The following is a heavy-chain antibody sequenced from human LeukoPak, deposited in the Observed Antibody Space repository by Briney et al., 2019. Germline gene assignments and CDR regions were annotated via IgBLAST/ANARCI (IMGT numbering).Heavy chain of an antibody. CDR2: ISSLSGTI. Sequence: PGGSLRLSCAASGFTFSSYSMNWVRQAPGEGLEWVSYISSLSGTIYYADSVKGRFTISRDNAKNSLYLQMDSLRAEDTAVYYCARQWSGLVYYMDVWGKGTTVTVSS. J-gene: IGHJ6*03. V-gene: IGHV3-48*01. CDR1: GFTFSSYS. D-gene: IGHD3-10*01. CDR3: ARQWSGLVYYMDV.